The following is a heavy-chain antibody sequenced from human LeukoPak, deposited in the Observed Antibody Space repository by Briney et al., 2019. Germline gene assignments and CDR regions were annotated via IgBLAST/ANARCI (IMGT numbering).Heavy chain of an antibody. CDR1: GGSFSGYY. CDR2: INHSGST. J-gene: IGHJ6*03. CDR3: ARRYYDFWSGGYYYYMDV. V-gene: IGHV4-34*01. D-gene: IGHD3-3*01. Sequence: SETLSLTCAVYGGSFSGYYWSWIRQPPGKGLEWIGEINHSGSTNYNPSLKSRVTISVDTSKSQFSLKLSSVTAADTAVYYCARRYYDFWSGGYYYYMDVWGKGTTVTVSS.